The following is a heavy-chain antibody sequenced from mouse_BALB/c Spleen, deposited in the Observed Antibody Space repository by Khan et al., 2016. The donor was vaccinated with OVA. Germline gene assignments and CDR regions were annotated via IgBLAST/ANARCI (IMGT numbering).Heavy chain of an antibody. V-gene: IGHV3-2*02. CDR3: ARLGPGFSY. CDR1: GYSITTDYA. Sequence: EVQLQESGPGLVKPSQSLSITCTVTGYSITTDYAWNWIRQFPGNKLEWMGYISYRGSTSYNPSLKSRISITRDTSKNQFFLQLNSVTTEDTATFYCARLGPGFSYWGQGTLVTVSA. CDR2: ISYRGST. J-gene: IGHJ3*01. D-gene: IGHD4-1*01.